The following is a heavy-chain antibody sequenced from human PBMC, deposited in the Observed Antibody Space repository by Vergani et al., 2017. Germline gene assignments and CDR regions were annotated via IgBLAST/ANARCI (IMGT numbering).Heavy chain of an antibody. J-gene: IGHJ4*02. V-gene: IGHV3-21*01. D-gene: IGHD2-2*01. CDR2: ISSSSSYI. CDR3: AREGYCSSTSCYYFDY. CDR1: GFTFSSYS. Sequence: EVQLVESGGGLVKPGGSLRLSCAASGFTFSSYSMNWVRQAPGKGLEWVSSISSSSSYIYYADSVKGRFTISRDNAKNSLYLQMNSLRAEDTAVYYCAREGYCSSTSCYYFDYWGQGTLVTVSS.